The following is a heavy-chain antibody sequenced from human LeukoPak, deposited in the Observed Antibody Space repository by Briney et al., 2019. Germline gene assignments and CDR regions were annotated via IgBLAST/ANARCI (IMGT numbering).Heavy chain of an antibody. CDR3: ARGRGYSSSWPNWFDP. V-gene: IGHV3-21*01. CDR1: GFTFSSYS. Sequence: SGGSLRLSCAASGFTFSSYSMNWVRQAPGKGLEWVSSISSSSSYIYYADSVKGRFTISRDNAKNSLYLQMNSLRAEDTAVYYCARGRGYSSSWPNWFDPWGQGTLVTVSS. J-gene: IGHJ5*02. D-gene: IGHD6-13*01. CDR2: ISSSSSYI.